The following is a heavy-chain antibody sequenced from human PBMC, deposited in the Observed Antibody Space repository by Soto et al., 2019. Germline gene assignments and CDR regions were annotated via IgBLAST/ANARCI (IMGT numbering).Heavy chain of an antibody. D-gene: IGHD1-26*01. Sequence: QVQLVESGGGVVQPGRSLRLSCAASGFTFSGIGMHWVRQAPGKGLEWVALISDDGSNKYYAESVKGRFTISRDNSKNTLDLQMNSLRAEDPAVYYGAKEVYSGSYMFDYWDQGTLVTVSS. J-gene: IGHJ4*02. V-gene: IGHV3-30*18. CDR1: GFTFSGIG. CDR3: AKEVYSGSYMFDY. CDR2: ISDDGSNK.